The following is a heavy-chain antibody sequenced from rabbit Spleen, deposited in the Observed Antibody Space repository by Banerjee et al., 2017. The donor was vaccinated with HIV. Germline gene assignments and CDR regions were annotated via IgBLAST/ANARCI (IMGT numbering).Heavy chain of an antibody. CDR1: GFDFSTYY. CDR2: IDPIFGTT. J-gene: IGHJ4*01. D-gene: IGHD2-1*01. CDR3: ARGSAAMTMVITGYYLNL. Sequence: QSLEESGGDLVKPGASLTLSCKASGFDFSTYYMSWVRQSPGKGLEWIGYIDPIFGTTYYASWVNGRFTISSHNAQNTLYLQLNSLTAADTATYFCARGSAAMTMVITGYYLNLWGQGTLVTVS. V-gene: IGHV1S7*01.